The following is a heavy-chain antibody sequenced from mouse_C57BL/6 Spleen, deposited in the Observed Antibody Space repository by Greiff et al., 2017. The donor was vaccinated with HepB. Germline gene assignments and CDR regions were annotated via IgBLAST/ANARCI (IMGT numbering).Heavy chain of an antibody. V-gene: IGHV10-3*01. D-gene: IGHD3-2*02. CDR1: GFTFNTYA. CDR2: IRSKSSNYAT. J-gene: IGHJ4*01. Sequence: EVKLVESGGGLVQPKGSLKLSCAASGFTFNTYAMHWVRQAPGKGLEWVARIRSKSSNYATYYADSVKDRFTISRDDSQSMLYLQMNNLKTEDTAMYYCVKGDSSGYVWYYAMDYWGKGTSVTVSS. CDR3: VKGDSSGYVWYYAMDY.